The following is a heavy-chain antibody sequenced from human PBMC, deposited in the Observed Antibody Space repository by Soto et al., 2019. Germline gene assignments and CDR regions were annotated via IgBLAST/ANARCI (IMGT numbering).Heavy chain of an antibody. D-gene: IGHD2-8*02. CDR2: ISAYNGNA. CDR3: ARVGTYCTGISCFDY. V-gene: IGHV1-18*01. J-gene: IGHJ4*02. Sequence: GASVKVSCKASGYTFTNYGISWVRQAPGQGLEWMGWISAYNGNADFAQNLQDRVTMTADTSTRIAYMELRSLTSDDTAVYYCARVGTYCTGISCFDYWGQGTQVTVS. CDR1: GYTFTNYG.